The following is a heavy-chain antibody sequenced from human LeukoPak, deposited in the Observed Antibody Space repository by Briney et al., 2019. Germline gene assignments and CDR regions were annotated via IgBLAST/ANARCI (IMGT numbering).Heavy chain of an antibody. CDR1: RFAFTGSI. CDR3: ARADITMQLGY. D-gene: IGHD3-10*01. V-gene: IGHV1-2*02. J-gene: IGHJ4*02. Sequence: ASVKVSCKASRFAFTGSIMHSGRQAPGQGLEWMGWINPNSGGTNYAQKFQGRVTMTRDTSTSTAYMELSRLRSDDTAVYYCARADITMQLGYWGQGTLVTVSS. CDR2: INPNSGGT.